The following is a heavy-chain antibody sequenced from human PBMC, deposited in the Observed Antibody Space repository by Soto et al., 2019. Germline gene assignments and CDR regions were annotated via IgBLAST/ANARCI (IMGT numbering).Heavy chain of an antibody. CDR1: GGLFSSYA. Sequence: QVQLVQSGAEVKEPGSAVKVSCKDTGGLFSSYAVSWVRQAPGQGLEWMGGIIPVFDTVYYAQKFQGRVTITADESTNTAYMELSSLRSEDTAMYYCARGGSGYVWFNEFWGQGTLVTVSS. D-gene: IGHD3-22*01. CDR2: IIPVFDTV. V-gene: IGHV1-69*01. J-gene: IGHJ4*02. CDR3: ARGGSGYVWFNEF.